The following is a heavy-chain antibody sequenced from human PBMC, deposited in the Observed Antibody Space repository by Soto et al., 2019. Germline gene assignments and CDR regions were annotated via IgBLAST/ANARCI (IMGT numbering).Heavy chain of an antibody. D-gene: IGHD6-19*01. V-gene: IGHV3-53*01. CDR3: ARSLSSGESYGVDV. Sequence: EVQLVESGGGLIQPGGSLRLSCAASGFTVSSHYMSWVRQAPGKGLEWVSAINSGGTTYYPESVKGRFTISREKSNNTLYLQMNSLSAEDTAVYYCARSLSSGESYGVDVWGQGTSLTVSS. CDR2: INSGGTT. CDR1: GFTVSSHY. J-gene: IGHJ6*02.